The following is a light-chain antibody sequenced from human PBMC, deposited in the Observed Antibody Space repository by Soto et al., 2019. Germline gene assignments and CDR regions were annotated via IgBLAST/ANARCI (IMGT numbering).Light chain of an antibody. V-gene: IGKV1-5*01. Sequence: IQMTQSPSTLSASVGDRVTITCRASHVISGWLAWYQQKPGKAPKVLIYDAYNLESGVPSRFSGSVSGTEFSLTISSLQPDDFATYYCQQYHSFPLTFGGGTKVDIK. CDR3: QQYHSFPLT. CDR1: HVISGW. CDR2: DAY. J-gene: IGKJ4*01.